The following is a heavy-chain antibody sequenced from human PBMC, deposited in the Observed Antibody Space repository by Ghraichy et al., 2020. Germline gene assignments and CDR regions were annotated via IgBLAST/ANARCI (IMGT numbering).Heavy chain of an antibody. J-gene: IGHJ4*02. Sequence: SETLSLTCAVYGGSFSGYYWSWIRQPPGKGLEWIGEINHSGSTNYNPSLKSRVTISVDTSKNQFSLKLSSVTAADTAVYYCARGHSPKRNGIYWGQGTLVTVSS. D-gene: IGHD1-14*01. CDR3: ARGHSPKRNGIY. CDR1: GGSFSGYY. V-gene: IGHV4-34*01. CDR2: INHSGST.